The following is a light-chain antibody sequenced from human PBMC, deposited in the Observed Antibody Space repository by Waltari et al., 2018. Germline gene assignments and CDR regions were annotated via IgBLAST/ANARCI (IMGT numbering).Light chain of an antibody. CDR2: ANY. Sequence: QSVLTQPPSTSGTPGQTVTISCSGSSSNIGTNTVTWYQQFPGTAPKLLVFANYHRPSGVPDRFSASKSGTSASLVISGLQSEDEGDYFCAAWDDSLIGRVFGGGTTLTVL. CDR3: AAWDDSLIGRV. V-gene: IGLV1-44*01. CDR1: SSNIGTNT. J-gene: IGLJ3*02.